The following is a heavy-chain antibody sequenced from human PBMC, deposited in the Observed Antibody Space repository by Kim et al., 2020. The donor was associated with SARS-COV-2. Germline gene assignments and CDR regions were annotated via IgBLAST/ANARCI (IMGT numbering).Heavy chain of an antibody. Sequence: SVKVSCKASGGTFSSYAISWVRQAPGQGLEWMGRIIPILGIANYAQKFQGRVTITADKSTSTAYMELSSLRSEDTAVYYCARDDYGDYGAFDYWGQGTLVTVSS. CDR1: GGTFSSYA. CDR3: ARDDYGDYGAFDY. D-gene: IGHD4-17*01. V-gene: IGHV1-69*04. CDR2: IIPILGIA. J-gene: IGHJ4*02.